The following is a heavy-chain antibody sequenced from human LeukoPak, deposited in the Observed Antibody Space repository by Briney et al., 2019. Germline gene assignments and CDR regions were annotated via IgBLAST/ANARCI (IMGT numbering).Heavy chain of an antibody. Sequence: SETLSLTCTVSGGSISSSSYYWGWIRQPPGKGLEWIGSIYYSGSTYYNPSLKSRVTISVDTSKNQFSLKLSSVTAADTAVYYCARPKGYCSSTSCLGGNWFDPWGQGTLVTVSS. V-gene: IGHV4-39*01. CDR2: IYYSGST. D-gene: IGHD2-2*01. J-gene: IGHJ5*02. CDR1: GGSISSSSYY. CDR3: ARPKGYCSSTSCLGGNWFDP.